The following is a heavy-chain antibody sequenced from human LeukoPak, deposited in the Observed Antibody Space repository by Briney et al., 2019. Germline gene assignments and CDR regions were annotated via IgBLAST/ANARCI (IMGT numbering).Heavy chain of an antibody. D-gene: IGHD4-17*01. Sequence: SETLSLTCTVSGGSISIDTFYWGWIRQPPGKGLEWIGSIYYSGNTYYNPSLETRVTISVDTSKNQFSLRLSSVTAADTAVYYCASSPDDYGDYAAGNWFDSWGQGTLVTVSS. CDR2: IYYSGNT. CDR1: GGSISIDTFY. CDR3: ASSPDDYGDYAAGNWFDS. V-gene: IGHV4-39*01. J-gene: IGHJ5*01.